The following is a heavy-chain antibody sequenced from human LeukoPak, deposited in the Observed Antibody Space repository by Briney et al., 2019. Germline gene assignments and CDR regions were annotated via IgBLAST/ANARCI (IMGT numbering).Heavy chain of an antibody. CDR2: INGYGSIT. J-gene: IGHJ4*02. V-gene: IGHV3-74*01. CDR1: GFTFSDYY. D-gene: IGHD4-17*01. Sequence: GGSLRLSCAASGFTFSDYYMSWIRQAPGKGLEWVSCINGYGSITNHADSVKGRFTISRDNAKNILYLQMNSLRVEDTAVYYCARDEPTVTTGPPVGSWGQGTLVTVSS. CDR3: ARDEPTVTTGPPVGS.